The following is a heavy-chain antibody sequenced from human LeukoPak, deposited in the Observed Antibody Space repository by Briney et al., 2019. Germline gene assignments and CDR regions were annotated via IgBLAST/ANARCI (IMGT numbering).Heavy chain of an antibody. V-gene: IGHV4-38-2*02. CDR1: GYSISSGYY. J-gene: IGHJ4*02. CDR2: IYHSGST. D-gene: IGHD3-10*01. CDR3: ARITMVRGVISVGWYFDY. Sequence: SETLSLTCTVSGYSISSGYYWGWIRQPPGKGLEWIGSIYHSGSTYYNPSLKSRVTMSVDTSKNQFSLKLSSVTAADTAVYYCARITMVRGVISVGWYFDYWGQGTLVTVSS.